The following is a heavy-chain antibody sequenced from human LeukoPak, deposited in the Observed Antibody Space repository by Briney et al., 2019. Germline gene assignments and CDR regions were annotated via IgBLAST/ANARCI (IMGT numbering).Heavy chain of an antibody. V-gene: IGHV4-59*01. CDR2: IYYSGST. Sequence: PSETLSLTCTVSGGSINSYYWSWIRQPPGKGLEWIGYIYYSGSTNYNPSLKSRVTISVDTSKNQFSLKLSSVTAADTAVYYCARAQAYCGGDCYPPYWYFDLWGRGTLVTVSS. D-gene: IGHD2-21*02. CDR3: ARAQAYCGGDCYPPYWYFDL. CDR1: GGSINSYY. J-gene: IGHJ2*01.